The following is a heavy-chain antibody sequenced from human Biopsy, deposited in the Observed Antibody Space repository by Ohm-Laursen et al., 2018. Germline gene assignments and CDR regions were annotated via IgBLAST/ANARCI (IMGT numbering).Heavy chain of an antibody. Sequence: SETLSLTCSVSGYSISTAYYWAWIRQPPEKGLEWIASIYHIGSTNYNPSLKSRVSISVDTSKNQFSLRLNSVTAADTAVYYCARAGIYSWSGVDVWGQGTTVTVSS. J-gene: IGHJ6*02. CDR2: IYHIGST. D-gene: IGHD3-3*01. CDR3: ARAGIYSWSGVDV. V-gene: IGHV4-38-2*02. CDR1: GYSISTAYY.